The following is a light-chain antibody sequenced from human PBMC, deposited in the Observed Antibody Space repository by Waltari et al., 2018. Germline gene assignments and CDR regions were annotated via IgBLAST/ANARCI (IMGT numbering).Light chain of an antibody. CDR1: QSIRNSY. CDR3: QQYSSWPLT. J-gene: IGKJ4*01. V-gene: IGKV3-15*01. CDR2: GVS. Sequence: EIVLTHSPATLSVSPGESATLSCRARQSIRNSYLAWYQQKPGQAPRLLIYGVSTGASGIPARFSGSGSGTEFTLTISSLQSEDFAVYYCQQYSSWPLTFGGGTKVEIK.